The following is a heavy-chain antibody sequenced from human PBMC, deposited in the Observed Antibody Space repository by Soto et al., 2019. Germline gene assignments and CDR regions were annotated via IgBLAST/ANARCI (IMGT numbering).Heavy chain of an antibody. CDR1: GFIFSDYW. CDR2: ISPEGSEK. CDR3: ARARIDY. V-gene: IGHV3-7*03. Sequence: EVQLVESGGGLVQPGGSLRLSCAVSGFIFSDYWITWVRQAPGKGLEWVATISPEGSEKYYVDSLKGRFTISRDNAKNSLYLQMISLRADDTALYYCARARIDYWGRGTLITVSS. J-gene: IGHJ4*02.